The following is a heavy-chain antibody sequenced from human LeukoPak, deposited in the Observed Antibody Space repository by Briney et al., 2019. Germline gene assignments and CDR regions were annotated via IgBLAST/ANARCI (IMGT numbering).Heavy chain of an antibody. Sequence: GGSLRLSCAASGFTFSNAWMSWVRQAPGKGLEWVGRIKSRTDGGTTDYAAPVKGRFTISRDDSKNTLYLQMNSQKTEDTAVYYCIERVPAAQTFSDYWGQGTLVTVSS. J-gene: IGHJ4*02. V-gene: IGHV3-15*01. CDR1: GFTFSNAW. D-gene: IGHD2-2*01. CDR2: IKSRTDGGTT. CDR3: IERVPAAQTFSDY.